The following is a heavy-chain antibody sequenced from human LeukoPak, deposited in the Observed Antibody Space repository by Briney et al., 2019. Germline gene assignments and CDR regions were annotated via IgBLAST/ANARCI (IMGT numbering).Heavy chain of an antibody. CDR1: GFSFSNYG. D-gene: IGHD3-10*01. CDR3: VKHGGSEIYYSSAFDV. V-gene: IGHV3-23*01. CDR2: ITDSGYST. J-gene: IGHJ3*01. Sequence: PGGSLRLSCAASGFSFSNYGMGWVRQAPGKGLEWVLCITDSGYSTYHADSVKGRVTISRDNSKNTLYLQMSSLRPEDRAVYYCVKHGGSEIYYSSAFDVWGQGRMVTVSS.